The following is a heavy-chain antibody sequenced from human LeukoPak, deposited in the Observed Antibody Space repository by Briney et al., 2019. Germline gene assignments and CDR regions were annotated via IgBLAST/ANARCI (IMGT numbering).Heavy chain of an antibody. CDR3: AKDALFYGDYANFDY. CDR2: ISGSGGST. V-gene: IGHV3-23*01. J-gene: IGHJ4*02. D-gene: IGHD4-17*01. CDR1: GFTFSSYG. Sequence: GGSLRLSCAASGFTFSSYGMSWVRQAPGKGLEWVSAISGSGGSTYYADSVKGRFTISRDNSKNTLYLQMKSLRAEDTAVYYCAKDALFYGDYANFDYWGQGTLVTVSS.